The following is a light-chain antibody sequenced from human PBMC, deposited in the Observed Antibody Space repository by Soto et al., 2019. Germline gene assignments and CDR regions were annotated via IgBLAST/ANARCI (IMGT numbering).Light chain of an antibody. CDR1: QSIGSS. CDR3: QQYSSYFRT. Sequence: DIQMTQSPSTLSASVGDSVTITCRARQSIGSSLAWHQQKPGKAPKLLIFDAATLESGVPSRFSGSGSGTEFTLTISSLQPDDYATYYCQQYSSYFRTFGQGTKVDI. J-gene: IGKJ1*01. V-gene: IGKV1-5*01. CDR2: DAA.